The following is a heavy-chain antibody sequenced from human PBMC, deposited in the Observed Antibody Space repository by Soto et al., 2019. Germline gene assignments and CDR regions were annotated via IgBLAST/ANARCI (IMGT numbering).Heavy chain of an antibody. CDR3: ARDTYCGGDCYAIFDY. Sequence: GASVKVSCKASGYTFTSYGISWVRQAPGQGLEWMGWISAYNGNTNYAQKLQGRVTMTTDTSTSTAYMELRSLRSDDTAVYYCARDTYCGGDCYAIFDYWGQGTLVTVSS. D-gene: IGHD2-21*02. V-gene: IGHV1-18*01. CDR2: ISAYNGNT. J-gene: IGHJ4*02. CDR1: GYTFTSYG.